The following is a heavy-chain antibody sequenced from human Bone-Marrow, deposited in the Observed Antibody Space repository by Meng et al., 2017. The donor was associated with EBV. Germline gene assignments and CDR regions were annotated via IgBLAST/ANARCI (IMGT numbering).Heavy chain of an antibody. Sequence: QVPLQQWGAGLLKPSETLSLTCAVYGGSFSGYYWSWIRQPSGKGLEWIGEINHSGSTNYNPSLKSRVTISVDTSKNQFSLKLSSVTAADTAVYYCASWASSIAARPPYYWGQGTLVTVSS. CDR1: GGSFSGYY. V-gene: IGHV4-34*01. D-gene: IGHD6-6*01. CDR2: INHSGST. CDR3: ASWASSIAARPPYY. J-gene: IGHJ4*02.